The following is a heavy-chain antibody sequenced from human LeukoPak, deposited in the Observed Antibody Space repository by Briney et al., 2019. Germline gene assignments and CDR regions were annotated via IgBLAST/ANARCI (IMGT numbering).Heavy chain of an antibody. J-gene: IGHJ4*02. CDR2: ISSGGSDT. CDR1: GFSFSSYW. V-gene: IGHV3-74*01. CDR3: ARDQTQAGPTTVDH. Sequence: PGGSLRLSCVASGFSFSSYWMHWVHQDPGKGLVWVSRISSGGSDTKYVDSVKGRFTISRDNGKNTLYLEMNSLRVEDAAVYYCARDQTQAGPTTVDHWGQGTQVTVSS. D-gene: IGHD1-14*01.